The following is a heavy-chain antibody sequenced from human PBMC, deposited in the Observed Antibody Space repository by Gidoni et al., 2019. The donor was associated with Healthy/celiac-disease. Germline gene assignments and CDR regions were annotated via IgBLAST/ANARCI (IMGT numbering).Heavy chain of an antibody. V-gene: IGHV4-39*01. D-gene: IGHD4-17*01. CDR2: IYYSGST. CDR1: GGSISSSSYS. J-gene: IGHJ4*02. CDR3: ARRGVTTPFDY. Sequence: QLQLQESAPALVKPPQTLSLTCTVPGGSISSSSYSWGWIRQPPGKWLEWIGSIYYSGSTYYNPSLKRRVTISVDTSKNQFSLKLSSVTAADTAVYYCARRGVTTPFDYWGQGTLVTVSS.